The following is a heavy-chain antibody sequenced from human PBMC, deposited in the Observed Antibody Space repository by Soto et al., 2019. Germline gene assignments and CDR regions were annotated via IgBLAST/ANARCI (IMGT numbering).Heavy chain of an antibody. CDR2: IYHSGST. CDR1: GGSISSSNW. D-gene: IGHD3-22*01. J-gene: IGHJ4*02. V-gene: IGHV4-4*02. Sequence: PSETLSLTCAVSGGSISSSNWWSWVRQPPGKGLEWIGEIYHSGSTNYNPSLKSRVTISVDKSKNQFSLKLSSVTAADTAVYYCARGYYYDSSGPYYFDYWGQGTLVTVSS. CDR3: ARGYYYDSSGPYYFDY.